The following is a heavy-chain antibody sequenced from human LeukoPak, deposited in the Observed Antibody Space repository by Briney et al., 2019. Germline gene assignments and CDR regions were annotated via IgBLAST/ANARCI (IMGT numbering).Heavy chain of an antibody. CDR2: FDPEDGET. CDR1: GYTLTELS. CDR3: ATGVVAATRFDY. D-gene: IGHD2-15*01. Sequence: ASVKVSCKASGYTLTELSMHWVRQAPGKGLEWMGGFDPEDGETIYAQKFQGRVTMTEDTSTDTAYMELSSLRSEDTAVYYCATGVVAATRFDYWGQGTLVTVSS. V-gene: IGHV1-24*01. J-gene: IGHJ4*02.